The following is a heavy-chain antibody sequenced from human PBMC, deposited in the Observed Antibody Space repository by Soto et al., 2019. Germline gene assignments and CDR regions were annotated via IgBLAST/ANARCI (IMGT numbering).Heavy chain of an antibody. CDR3: ATSGYCSSTSCQLDY. CDR2: FDPEDGET. J-gene: IGHJ4*02. CDR1: GYTLTELS. D-gene: IGHD2-2*01. Sequence: QVQLVQSGAEVKKPGASVKVSCKVSGYTLTELSMHWVRQAPGKGLEWMGGFDPEDGETIYAQKFQGRVTMTEDTSTDTSYMELSSLRSEATAVYYCATSGYCSSTSCQLDYWGQGTLVTVSS. V-gene: IGHV1-24*01.